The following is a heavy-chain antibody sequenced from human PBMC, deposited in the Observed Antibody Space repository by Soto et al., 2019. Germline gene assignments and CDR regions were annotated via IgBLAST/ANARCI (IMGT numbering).Heavy chain of an antibody. CDR2: ISYDGSNK. J-gene: IGHJ6*02. V-gene: IGHV3-30-3*01. CDR3: ARDVRLVAYYFYGMDV. D-gene: IGHD6-19*01. CDR1: GFTFSSYA. Sequence: PGGSLILSCAASGFTFSSYAMHWVRQAPGKGLEWVAVISYDGSNKYYADSVKGRFTITRDNSKNTMYLQMNSLRAEDTAVYYCARDVRLVAYYFYGMDVWGQGTTVTVSS.